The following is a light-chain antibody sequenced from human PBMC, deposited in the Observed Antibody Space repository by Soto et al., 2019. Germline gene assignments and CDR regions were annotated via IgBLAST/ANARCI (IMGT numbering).Light chain of an antibody. V-gene: IGLV2-14*01. CDR3: ISYTTSSTLPVV. Sequence: QSALTQPASVSGSPGQSITISCTGTSSDVGGYNYVSWYQQHPGKAPKLMIYEVSNRPPGVSNRFSGSKSGNTASLTISGLQAEDEADYYCISYTTSSTLPVVFGGGTKVTVL. J-gene: IGLJ2*01. CDR2: EVS. CDR1: SSDVGGYNY.